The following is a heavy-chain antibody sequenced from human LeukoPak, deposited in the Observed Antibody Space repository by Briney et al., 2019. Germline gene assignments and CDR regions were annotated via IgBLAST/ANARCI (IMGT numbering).Heavy chain of an antibody. CDR3: AKDRTIGAAGYFDY. J-gene: IGHJ4*02. CDR2: ISWNSGVI. CDR1: GFTFDDYG. D-gene: IGHD6-13*01. V-gene: IGHV3-9*01. Sequence: GGSLRLSCAASGFTFDDYGMHWVRHAPGKGLEWVSGISWNSGVIGYADSVKGRFTFSRDNAKNSLYLQMNSLRGEDTALYYCAKDRTIGAAGYFDYWGQGTLVTVSS.